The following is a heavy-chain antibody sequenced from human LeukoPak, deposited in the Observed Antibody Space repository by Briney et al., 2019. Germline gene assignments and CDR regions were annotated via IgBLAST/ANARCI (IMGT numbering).Heavy chain of an antibody. CDR2: IYWDDDK. V-gene: IGHV2-5*02. Sequence: ESGPTLVKPTQTLTLTCTFSGFSVGTTGVGVAWIRQSPGKALEWLALIYWDDDKRYSPSPTSRLTITKDTSKNEVVLTMTNMDPVDTATYYCAHAWSGTYSNYYYGMDVWGQGTTVTVSS. CDR3: AHAWSGTYSNYYYGMDV. D-gene: IGHD3-3*01. CDR1: GFSVGTTGVG. J-gene: IGHJ6*02.